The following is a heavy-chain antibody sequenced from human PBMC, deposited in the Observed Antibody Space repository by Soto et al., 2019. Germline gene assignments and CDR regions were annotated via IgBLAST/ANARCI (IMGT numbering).Heavy chain of an antibody. CDR2: ISSNGGST. J-gene: IGHJ4*02. D-gene: IGHD1-26*01. CDR3: ARDREYSGSYSGYYFDY. V-gene: IGHV3-64*01. CDR1: GFTFSSYA. Sequence: EVQLVESGGGLVQPGGSLRLSCAASGFTFSSYAMHWVRQAPGKGLEYVSAISSNGGSTYYANSVKGRFTISRDNSXNXXYLQMGSLRAEDMAVYYCARDREYSGSYSGYYFDYWGQGTLVTVSS.